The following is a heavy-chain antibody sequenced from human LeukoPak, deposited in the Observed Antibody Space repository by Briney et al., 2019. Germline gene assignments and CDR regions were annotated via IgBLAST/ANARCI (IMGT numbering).Heavy chain of an antibody. D-gene: IGHD6-25*01. V-gene: IGHV4-4*07. J-gene: IGHJ1*01. Sequence: SETLSLTCTVSGGSMSSYYWSRIRQPAGTGLEWIGRIYTSGITNYNPSLKSRVTMSVDRSKKQFSLKLSSVTAADTAVYYCARGLGGSGREYFPHWGQGTLVTVSS. CDR1: GGSMSSYY. CDR3: ARGLGGSGREYFPH. CDR2: IYTSGIT.